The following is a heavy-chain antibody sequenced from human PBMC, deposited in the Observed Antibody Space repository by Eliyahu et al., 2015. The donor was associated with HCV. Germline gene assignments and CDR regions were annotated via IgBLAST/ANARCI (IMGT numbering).Heavy chain of an antibody. V-gene: IGHV2-5*02. Sequence: QITLKESGPTLVKPTQTLTLTCSFSGFSLSTSGVGVGWIRQPSGKALEWLALVYWDDDKRYRPSLKSRLTITKDTSRNQVLLTVTNMDPVDTATYYCAHLSTVANFDYWGQGTLVTVSS. J-gene: IGHJ4*02. D-gene: IGHD5-12*01. CDR2: VYWDDDK. CDR1: GFSLSTSGVG. CDR3: AHLSTVANFDY.